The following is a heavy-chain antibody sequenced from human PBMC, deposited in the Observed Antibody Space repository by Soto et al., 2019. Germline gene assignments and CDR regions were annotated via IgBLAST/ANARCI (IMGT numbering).Heavy chain of an antibody. CDR2: IYWNDDG. CDR1: GFSLNTAGMG. Sequence: QITLKESGPTLVKPTQTLTLTCSFSGFSLNTAGMGVGWIRQPPGKALEWLAPIYWNDDGRYNPSLKSRLTISHDSSKNQVVLTMTNMDPVDTATYSCAHLSDWNYITPFDYWGRGILVSVSS. V-gene: IGHV2-5*01. J-gene: IGHJ4*02. CDR3: AHLSDWNYITPFDY. D-gene: IGHD1-7*01.